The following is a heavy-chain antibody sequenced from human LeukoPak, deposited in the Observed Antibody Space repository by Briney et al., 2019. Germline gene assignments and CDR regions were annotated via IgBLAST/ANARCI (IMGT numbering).Heavy chain of an antibody. J-gene: IGHJ4*02. D-gene: IGHD3-10*01. Sequence: SETLSLTCTVSGGSITSYYWSWIRQSAGKGLEWIGRIYITGSTTYNPSLKSRVTMSLDTSKNQFSLKLSSVTAAGTAVYYCARQDYYGSGNTFDYWGQGTLVTVSS. CDR2: IYITGST. V-gene: IGHV4-4*07. CDR3: ARQDYYGSGNTFDY. CDR1: GGSITSYY.